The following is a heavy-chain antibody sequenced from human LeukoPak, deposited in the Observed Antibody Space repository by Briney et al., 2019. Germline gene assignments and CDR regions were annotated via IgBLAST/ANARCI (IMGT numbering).Heavy chain of an antibody. D-gene: IGHD3-22*01. CDR1: GGSLSGLY. V-gene: IGHV4-34*01. CDR3: ARASSYDSVTRYDPAWFGP. CDR2: INHSGST. J-gene: IGHJ5*02. Sequence: SETLSLTCAVYGGSLSGLYWSWIRQPPGKGLEWIGEINHSGSTNYNPSLKSRVTMSMDTSKKQLSLRVTSVTAADTAVYYCARASSYDSVTRYDPAWFGPWGQGTLVTVSS.